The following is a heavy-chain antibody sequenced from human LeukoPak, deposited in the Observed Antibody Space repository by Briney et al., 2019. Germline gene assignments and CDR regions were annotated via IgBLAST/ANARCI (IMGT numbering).Heavy chain of an antibody. Sequence: GGSLRLSCAASGFTFSNYALIWVRQGPVKGLEWVSAIRGSGLTTFYADSVKGRFTISRDNAKNSLYLQMNSLRAEDTAVYYCARGSSSLPFDYWGQGTLVTVSS. CDR3: ARGSSSLPFDY. D-gene: IGHD2-15*01. J-gene: IGHJ4*02. CDR1: GFTFSNYA. CDR2: IRGSGLTT. V-gene: IGHV3-23*01.